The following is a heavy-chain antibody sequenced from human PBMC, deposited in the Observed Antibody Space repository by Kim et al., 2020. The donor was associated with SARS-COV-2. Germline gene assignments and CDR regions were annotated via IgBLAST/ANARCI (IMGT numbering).Heavy chain of an antibody. CDR2: IYYSGST. Sequence: SETLSLTCTVSGGSISSGGYYWSWIRQHPGKGLEWIGYIYYSGSTYYNPSLKSRVTISVDTSKNQFSLKLSSVTAADTAVYYCARVGCSSTSCYSAFDIWGQGIMVTVSS. D-gene: IGHD2-2*02. CDR1: GGSISSGGYY. J-gene: IGHJ3*02. CDR3: ARVGCSSTSCYSAFDI. V-gene: IGHV4-31*03.